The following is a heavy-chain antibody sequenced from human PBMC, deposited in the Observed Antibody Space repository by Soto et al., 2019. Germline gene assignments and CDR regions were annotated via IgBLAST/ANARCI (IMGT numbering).Heavy chain of an antibody. CDR2: IYYSGST. CDR1: GGSISSYY. J-gene: IGHJ6*03. CDR3: ARERYSSSSVDYYYMDV. Sequence: SLTCTVSGGSISSYYWSWIRQPPGKGLEWIGYIYYSGSTNYNPSLKSRVTISVDTSKNQFSLKLSSVTAADTAVYYCARERYSSSSVDYYYMDVWGKGTTVTVSS. V-gene: IGHV4-59*12. D-gene: IGHD6-6*01.